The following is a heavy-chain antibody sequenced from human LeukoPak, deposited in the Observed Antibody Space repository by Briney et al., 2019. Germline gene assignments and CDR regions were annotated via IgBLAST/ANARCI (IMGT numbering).Heavy chain of an antibody. CDR1: GGSISSSSYY. Sequence: SETLSLTCTVSGGSISSSSYYWGWIRQPPGKGLEWIGEINHSGSTNYNPSLKSRVTISVDTSKNQFSLKLSSVTAADTAVYYCASYSGGWSEDYWGQGTLVTVSS. V-gene: IGHV4-39*07. CDR3: ASYSGGWSEDY. J-gene: IGHJ4*02. D-gene: IGHD6-19*01. CDR2: INHSGST.